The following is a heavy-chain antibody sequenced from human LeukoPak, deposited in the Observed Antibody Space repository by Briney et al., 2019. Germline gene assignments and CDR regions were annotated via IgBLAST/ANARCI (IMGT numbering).Heavy chain of an antibody. Sequence: PGGSLRLSCAASGFTFSRYWMSWVRQAPGKGPEWVANIKEDGSEQYYVDSVKGRFTISRDNAKNSLYLQMNGLRAEDTAVYYCARGMTGSYFGYFDYWGQGTLVTVSS. D-gene: IGHD1-26*01. CDR2: IKEDGSEQ. J-gene: IGHJ4*02. CDR1: GFTFSRYW. V-gene: IGHV3-7*02. CDR3: ARGMTGSYFGYFDY.